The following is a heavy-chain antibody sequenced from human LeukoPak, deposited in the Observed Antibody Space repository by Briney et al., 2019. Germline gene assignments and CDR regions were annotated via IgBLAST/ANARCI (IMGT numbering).Heavy chain of an antibody. J-gene: IGHJ4*02. CDR3: ASHYSSGSYRYTGSFDS. D-gene: IGHD3-16*02. CDR2: INHSGTT. Sequence: PSETLSLTCAVYGGSFSDYYWSWIRHPPGKGLECIGEINHSGTTNYSPSLKSRVSISVDTSKNQFSLKLTSVTAADAAMYYCASHYSSGSYRYTGSFDSWGQGMLVNVSS. CDR1: GGSFSDYY. V-gene: IGHV4-34*01.